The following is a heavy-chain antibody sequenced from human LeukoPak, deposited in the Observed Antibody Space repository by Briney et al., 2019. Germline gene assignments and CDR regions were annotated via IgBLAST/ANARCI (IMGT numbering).Heavy chain of an antibody. V-gene: IGHV1-3*01. Sequence: GASVKVSCKASGYTCTSYAMHWVRQAPGQRLEWMGWINAGNGNTKYSQKFQGRVTITRDTSASTAYMELSSLRSEDTAVYYCARDPDISGSKGLDYWGLGTLVTVSS. J-gene: IGHJ4*02. CDR1: GYTCTSYA. CDR3: ARDPDISGSKGLDY. D-gene: IGHD1-26*01. CDR2: INAGNGNT.